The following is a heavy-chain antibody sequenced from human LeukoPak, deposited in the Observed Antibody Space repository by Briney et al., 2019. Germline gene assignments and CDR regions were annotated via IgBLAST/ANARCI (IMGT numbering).Heavy chain of an antibody. D-gene: IGHD6-13*01. CDR1: GFSFSPYG. Sequence: GGSLRLSCAASGFSFSPYGMHWVRQAPGKGLEWVAFIRNDGSNKYYADSVKGRFTISRDNSRKTLYLQMNSLRAEDAAVYYCVKEAGDYYMDVWGKGTTVTISS. J-gene: IGHJ6*03. CDR2: IRNDGSNK. V-gene: IGHV3-30*02. CDR3: VKEAGDYYMDV.